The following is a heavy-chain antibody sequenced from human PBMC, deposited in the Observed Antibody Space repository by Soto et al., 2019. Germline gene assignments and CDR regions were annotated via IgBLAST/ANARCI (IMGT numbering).Heavy chain of an antibody. Sequence: EVQLLESGGGLVQPGGSLRLSCVGSGFTFSAHAITWVRQAPGKGLEWVSTLGTIGAFYADSVKGRFTISRDNSKNTVNLQMNSLRGEDTAIYYCARDLTTHDYWXXXTVVTVSS. CDR1: GFTFSAHA. CDR2: LGTIGA. J-gene: IGHJ4*01. V-gene: IGHV3-23*01. CDR3: ARDLTTHDY.